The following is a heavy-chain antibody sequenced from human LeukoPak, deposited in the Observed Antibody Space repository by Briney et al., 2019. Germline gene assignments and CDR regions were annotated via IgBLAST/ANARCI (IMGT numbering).Heavy chain of an antibody. CDR3: AELGITMIGGV. V-gene: IGHV3-23*01. J-gene: IGHJ6*04. CDR2: VSPPGGGT. Sequence: PGGSLRLSCAASGFTFSNHGMNWVRQAPGKGLEWLSGVSPPGGGTYYADSVKGRFTISRDDSKNTLSLQMNSLRAEDTAVYYCAELGITMIGGVWGKGTTATISS. D-gene: IGHD3-10*02. CDR1: GFTFSNHG.